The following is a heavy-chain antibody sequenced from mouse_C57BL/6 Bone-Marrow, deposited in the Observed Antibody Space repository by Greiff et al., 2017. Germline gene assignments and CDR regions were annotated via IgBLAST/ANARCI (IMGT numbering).Heavy chain of an antibody. V-gene: IGHV5-17*01. J-gene: IGHJ2*01. CDR3: ARGGGYPYY. CDR1: GFTFSDYG. CDR2: ISSGSSTI. Sequence: EVKLMESGGGLVKPGGSLKLSCAASGFTFSDYGMHWVRQAPEKGLEWVAYISSGSSTIYYADTVQGRFTISRDNAKNTLFLQMTSLRSEDTAMYYCARGGGYPYYWGQGTTLTVSS. D-gene: IGHD2-2*01.